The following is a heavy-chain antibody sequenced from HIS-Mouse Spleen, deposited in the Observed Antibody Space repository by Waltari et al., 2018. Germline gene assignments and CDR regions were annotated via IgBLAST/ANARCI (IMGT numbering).Heavy chain of an antibody. D-gene: IGHD6-13*01. J-gene: IGHJ2*01. V-gene: IGHV4-39*07. CDR2: IYYSGRT. CDR1: GGSISSSSYY. Sequence: QLQLQESGPGLVKPSETLSLTCTVSGGSISSSSYYWGWIRQTPGKGLEWIGSIYYSGRTYYIPSRKSRVTISVDTSKNQVSLKLSSVTAADTAVYYCAREIPYSSSWYDWYFDLWGRGTLVTVSS. CDR3: AREIPYSSSWYDWYFDL.